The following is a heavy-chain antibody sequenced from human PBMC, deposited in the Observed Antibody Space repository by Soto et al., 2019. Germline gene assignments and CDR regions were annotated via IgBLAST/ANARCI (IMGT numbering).Heavy chain of an antibody. CDR2: ISSSGTYI. Sequence: GGSLRLSCEASGFTFNDYSMDWVRQAPEKGLEWVSSISSSGTYIYYADSVKGRFTISRDNANNVMYLQMDTLRAEDTAVYYCVRAGHVFDVHYYGMDLWGQGTTVTVSS. J-gene: IGHJ6*02. V-gene: IGHV3-21*01. CDR1: GFTFNDYS. CDR3: VRAGHVFDVHYYGMDL. D-gene: IGHD3-10*01.